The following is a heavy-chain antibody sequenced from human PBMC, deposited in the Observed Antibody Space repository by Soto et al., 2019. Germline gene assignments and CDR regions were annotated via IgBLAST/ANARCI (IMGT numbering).Heavy chain of an antibody. CDR2: ISAYNGNT. D-gene: IGHD2-15*01. J-gene: IGHJ6*02. CDR3: ARERLLAPAEGGGQYYYYGMDV. V-gene: IGHV1-18*01. Sequence: ASVKVSCKASGYTFTSYGISWVRQAPGQGLEWMGWISAYNGNTNYAQKLQGRVTMTTDTSTSTAYMELRSLRSDDTAVYYCARERLLAPAEGGGQYYYYGMDVWGQGTTVTVSS. CDR1: GYTFTSYG.